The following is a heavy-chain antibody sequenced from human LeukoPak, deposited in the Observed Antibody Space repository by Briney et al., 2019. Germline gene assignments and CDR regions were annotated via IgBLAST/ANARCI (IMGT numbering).Heavy chain of an antibody. CDR2: IGDSGS. CDR3: VREEGSRYYFDY. J-gene: IGHJ4*02. V-gene: IGHV3-23*01. CDR1: GFTFSSYA. D-gene: IGHD6-13*01. Sequence: PGGSLRLSCAASGFTFSSYAMSWVRQAPGKGLEWVSSIGDSGSYYADSVKGRFTISRDNSKNTLYLQMNSLRAEDTAVYYCVREEGSRYYFDYWGQGTLVTVSS.